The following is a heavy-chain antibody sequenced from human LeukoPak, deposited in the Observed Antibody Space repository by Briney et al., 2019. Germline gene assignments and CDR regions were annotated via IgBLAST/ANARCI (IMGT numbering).Heavy chain of an antibody. Sequence: GGSLRLSCAASGFTFSSYSMNWVRQAPGKGLEWVSSISSSSSYIYYADSVKGRFTISRDNAKNSLYLQMNSLRAEDTAVYYCARVSPYRPNYYDSSGYYEDYWGQGTLVTVSS. CDR2: ISSSSSYI. V-gene: IGHV3-21*01. CDR1: GFTFSSYS. CDR3: ARVSPYRPNYYDSSGYYEDY. J-gene: IGHJ4*02. D-gene: IGHD3-22*01.